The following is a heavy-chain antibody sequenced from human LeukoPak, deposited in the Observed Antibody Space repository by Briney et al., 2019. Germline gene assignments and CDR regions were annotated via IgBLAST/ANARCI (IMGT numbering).Heavy chain of an antibody. CDR1: GYTLTGHY. CDR3: ARDRGWEWAVFDY. V-gene: IGHV1-46*01. CDR2: INPSGGST. J-gene: IGHJ4*02. Sequence: ASVRVSCKASGYTLTGHYMHWVRQAPGQGLEWMGIINPSGGSTSYAQKFQGRVTMTRDTSTSTVYMELSSLRSEDTAVYYCARDRGWEWAVFDYWGQGTLVTVSS. D-gene: IGHD6-19*01.